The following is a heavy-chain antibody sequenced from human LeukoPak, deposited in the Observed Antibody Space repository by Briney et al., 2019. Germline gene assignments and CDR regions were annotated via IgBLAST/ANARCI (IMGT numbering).Heavy chain of an antibody. CDR3: ARGSLHYYYDSSGYFDY. J-gene: IGHJ4*02. CDR1: GGSFSGYY. D-gene: IGHD3-22*01. V-gene: IGHV4-34*01. CDR2: INHSGST. Sequence: ETLSLTCAVYGGSFSGYYWSWIRQPPGKGLEWIGEINHSGSTNYNPSLKSRVTISVDTSKNQFSLKLSSVTAVDTAVYYCARGSLHYYYDSSGYFDYWGRGTLVTVSS.